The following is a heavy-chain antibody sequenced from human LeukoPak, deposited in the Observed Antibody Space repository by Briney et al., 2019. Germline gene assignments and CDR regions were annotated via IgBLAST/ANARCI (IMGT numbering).Heavy chain of an antibody. J-gene: IGHJ4*02. Sequence: SETLSLTCSVSGGSISSNYWSWVRQPSGKGLEWIGYISYSGSTNSGKSTNYNPSLKSRVTVSVDTSKNQFSLKLSSVTAADTAVYFCARRHYYFDYWGQGTLVTVSS. CDR2: ISYSGSTNSGKST. V-gene: IGHV4-59*11. CDR1: GGSISSNY. CDR3: ARRHYYFDY.